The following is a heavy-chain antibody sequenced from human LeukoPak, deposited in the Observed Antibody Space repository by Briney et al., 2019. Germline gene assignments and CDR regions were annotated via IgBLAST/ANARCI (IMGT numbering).Heavy chain of an antibody. D-gene: IGHD6-19*01. CDR3: TRVEYSSGWYGIDY. Sequence: PGRSLRLSCTASGFTFGDYAMSWVRQAPGKGLEWVGFIRSKAYGGTTEYAASVKGRFTISRDDSKSIAYLQMNSLKTEDTAVYCCTRVEYSSGWYGIDYWGQGTLVTVSS. CDR1: GFTFGDYA. V-gene: IGHV3-49*04. CDR2: IRSKAYGGTT. J-gene: IGHJ4*02.